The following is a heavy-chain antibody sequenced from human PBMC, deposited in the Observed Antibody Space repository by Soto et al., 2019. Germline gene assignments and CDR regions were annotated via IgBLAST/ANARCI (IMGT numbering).Heavy chain of an antibody. J-gene: IGHJ6*02. CDR1: AFTFSSYW. CDR3: ARGDHIAYYYGMAV. Sequence: EVQLVESGGGLVQPGGSLRLSCAASAFTFSSYWMNWVRQAPGKGPVWVSRINSDGSITGYADSVKGRFTISRDNAKNTLYVRMNSLRVEVTAVYYCARGDHIAYYYGMAVWGQGTTVPFSS. CDR2: INSDGSIT. D-gene: IGHD2-21*01. V-gene: IGHV3-74*01.